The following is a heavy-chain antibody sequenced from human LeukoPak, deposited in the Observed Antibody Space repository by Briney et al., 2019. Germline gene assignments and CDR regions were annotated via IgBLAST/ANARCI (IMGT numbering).Heavy chain of an antibody. Sequence: SETLSLTCTVSGRSIRSGGYYWSWIRQHPGKGLEWIGYIYYSGSTYYNPSLKSRVTISVDTSKSQFSLKLSSVTAADTAVYYCARKHYYDSSGYYSNWFDPWGQGTLVTVSS. CDR1: GRSIRSGGYY. J-gene: IGHJ5*02. CDR3: ARKHYYDSSGYYSNWFDP. V-gene: IGHV4-31*03. CDR2: IYYSGST. D-gene: IGHD3-22*01.